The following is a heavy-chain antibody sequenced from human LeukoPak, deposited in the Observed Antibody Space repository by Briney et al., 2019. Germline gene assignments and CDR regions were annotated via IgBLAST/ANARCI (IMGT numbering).Heavy chain of an antibody. J-gene: IGHJ4*02. V-gene: IGHV5-51*01. D-gene: IGHD5-18*01. CDR3: ARPKTLGGYNYEFEF. CDR1: GYSFTSYW. Sequence: GESLKISCKGSGYSFTSYWIGWVRQMPGKGLEWMEIIYPGDSDTRYSPSFQGQVTISADKSISTAYLQWSSLKASDTAIYYCARPKTLGGYNYEFEFWGQGTLVTVSS. CDR2: IYPGDSDT.